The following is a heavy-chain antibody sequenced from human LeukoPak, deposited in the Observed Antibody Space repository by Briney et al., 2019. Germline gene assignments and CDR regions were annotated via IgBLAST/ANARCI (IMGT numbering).Heavy chain of an antibody. Sequence: PGGSLRLSCAASGFTVSSNYMSWVRQAPGKGLEWVSVIYSGGSTYYADSVKGRCTISRDNSKKTLYLQMNSLRAEDTAVYYCARASPRQGFDYWGQGTLVTVSS. CDR2: IYSGGST. J-gene: IGHJ4*02. CDR3: ARASPRQGFDY. V-gene: IGHV3-53*01. CDR1: GFTVSSNY.